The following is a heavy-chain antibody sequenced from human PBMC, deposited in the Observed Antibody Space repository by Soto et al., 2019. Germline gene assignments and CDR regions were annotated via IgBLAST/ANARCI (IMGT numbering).Heavy chain of an antibody. Sequence: PGGSLRLSCAASGFTFSSYAMSWVRQAPGKGLEWVSAISGSGGSTYYADSVKGRFTISRDNSKNTLYLQMNSLRAEDTAVYYCATAYRRSSGWWEEWFYDDGMDVWLQRTTVTV. J-gene: IGHJ6*02. CDR1: GFTFSSYA. V-gene: IGHV3-23*01. CDR3: ATAYRRSSGWWEEWFYDDGMDV. CDR2: ISGSGGST. D-gene: IGHD6-19*01.